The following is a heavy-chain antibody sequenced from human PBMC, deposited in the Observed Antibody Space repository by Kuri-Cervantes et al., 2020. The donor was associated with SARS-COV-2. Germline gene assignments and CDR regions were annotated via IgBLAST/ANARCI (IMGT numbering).Heavy chain of an antibody. V-gene: IGHV3-48*03. CDR1: GFTFSSYE. J-gene: IGHJ4*02. Sequence: GGSLRLSCAASGFTFSSYEMNWVRQAPGKGLEWVSYISSSGSTIYYADSVKGRFTISRDNAKKSLYLQMNSLRAEDTAVYYCARDLDNDILTGSDYWGQGTLVTVSS. CDR2: ISSSGSTI. D-gene: IGHD3-9*01. CDR3: ARDLDNDILTGSDY.